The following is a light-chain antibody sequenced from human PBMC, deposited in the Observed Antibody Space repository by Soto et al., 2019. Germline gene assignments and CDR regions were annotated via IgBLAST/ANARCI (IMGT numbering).Light chain of an antibody. CDR2: GAS. CDR1: QSVSSSY. V-gene: IGKV3-20*01. CDR3: QQYDNSTIT. Sequence: EIVLTQSPGTLSLSPGERATLSCRASQSVSSSYLAWYQQKPGQAPRLIIYGASSRETGIPDRFSGSGSGTEFTLTISRLEPEDFEVYYCQQYDNSTITFGQGTRLEIK. J-gene: IGKJ5*01.